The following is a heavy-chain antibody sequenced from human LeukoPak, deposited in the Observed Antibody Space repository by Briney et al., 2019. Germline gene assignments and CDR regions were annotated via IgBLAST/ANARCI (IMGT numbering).Heavy chain of an antibody. J-gene: IGHJ4*02. Sequence: SETLSLTCAVYGGSFSGYYWSWIRQPPGKGLEWIGEINHSGSTNYNPSLKSRVTISVDTSKNQFSLKLNSVTAADTAVYFCARGPAIFYYLDYWGQGALVIVSS. D-gene: IGHD3-3*02. CDR1: GGSFSGYY. V-gene: IGHV4-34*01. CDR3: ARGPAIFYYLDY. CDR2: INHSGST.